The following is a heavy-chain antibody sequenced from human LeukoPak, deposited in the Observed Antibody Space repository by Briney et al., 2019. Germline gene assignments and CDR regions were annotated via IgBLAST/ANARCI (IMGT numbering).Heavy chain of an antibody. CDR3: AREFGLRPDTFDY. D-gene: IGHD3-16*01. CDR2: IWYDGSNK. Sequence: PGGSLRLSCAASGFTFSSYGMHWVRQAPGKGVEGVAVIWYDGSNKYYADSVKGRFTISRDNSKNTLYLQMNSLRAEDTAVYYCAREFGLRPDTFDYWGQGTLVTVSS. V-gene: IGHV3-33*01. J-gene: IGHJ4*02. CDR1: GFTFSSYG.